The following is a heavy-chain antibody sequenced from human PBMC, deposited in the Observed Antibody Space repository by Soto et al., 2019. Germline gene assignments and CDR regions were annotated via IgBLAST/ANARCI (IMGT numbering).Heavy chain of an antibody. CDR2: IYYSGST. J-gene: IGHJ4*02. CDR1: GGSVSSGSYY. V-gene: IGHV4-61*01. Sequence: SETLSLTCTVSGGSVSSGSYYWSWIRQPPGKGLEWIGYIYYSGSTNYNPSLKSRVTISVDTSKNQFSLKLSSVTAADTAVYYCASWGPIKSRYSYGRRGVYYFDYWGQGTLVTVSS. CDR3: ASWGPIKSRYSYGRRGVYYFDY. D-gene: IGHD5-18*01.